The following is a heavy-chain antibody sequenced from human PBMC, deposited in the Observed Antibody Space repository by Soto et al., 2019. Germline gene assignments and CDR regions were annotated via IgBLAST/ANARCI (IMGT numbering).Heavy chain of an antibody. Sequence: EVQLVESGGGLVQPGGSMRLSCAASGFTVSSNYMSWVRQAPGKGLEWVSVIYSGGSTYYADSVKGRFTISRDNSKNTLYLQMNSLRAEDTAVYYCARYSSGWSYYYYYMDVWGKGTTVTVSS. D-gene: IGHD6-19*01. CDR2: IYSGGST. CDR1: GFTVSSNY. V-gene: IGHV3-66*01. CDR3: ARYSSGWSYYYYYMDV. J-gene: IGHJ6*03.